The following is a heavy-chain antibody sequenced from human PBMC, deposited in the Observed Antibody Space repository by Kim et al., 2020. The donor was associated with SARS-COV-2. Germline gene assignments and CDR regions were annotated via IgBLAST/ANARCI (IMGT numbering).Heavy chain of an antibody. CDR3: AKSRWDCRGPICYCSFDY. Sequence: ASVKVSCKTSGYTFTTYAIHWVRQAPGQGLEWMGWINTNTGNPTYAQGFTGRFVFSLDTSVSTTYLQISSLKAEDTGVYYCAKSRWDCRGPICYCSFDYWGQGSLVTVSS. V-gene: IGHV7-4-1*02. D-gene: IGHD2-15*01. CDR1: GYTFTTYA. J-gene: IGHJ4*02. CDR2: INTNTGNP.